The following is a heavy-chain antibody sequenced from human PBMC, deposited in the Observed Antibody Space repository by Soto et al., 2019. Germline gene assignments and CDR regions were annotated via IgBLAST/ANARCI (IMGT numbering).Heavy chain of an antibody. V-gene: IGHV1-3*01. J-gene: IGHJ5*02. CDR2: INAGNGVT. Sequence: SVKVSCEASGYSYTNYAMHWVRQAPEQRLEWMGWINAGNGVTKYSQKFLGRVTITRDTSASTAYMELSSLRSEDTAVYYCAREYLSGDYLSADWFDPWGQGTLVTVSS. CDR3: AREYLSGDYLSADWFDP. CDR1: GYSYTNYA. D-gene: IGHD4-17*01.